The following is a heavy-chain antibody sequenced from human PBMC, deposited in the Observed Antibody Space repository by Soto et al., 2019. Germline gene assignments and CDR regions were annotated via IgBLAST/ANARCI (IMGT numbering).Heavy chain of an antibody. J-gene: IGHJ4*02. D-gene: IGHD3-10*01. CDR3: ARRGSGSYSDY. CDR1: GGSISSSCYY. V-gene: IGHV4-39*01. CDR2: IYYSGST. Sequence: SETLSLTCTVSGGSISSSCYYWGWIRQPPGQGLEWIGSIYYSGSTYYNPSLKSRVTISVDTSKNQFSLKLSSVTAADTAVYYCARRGSGSYSDYWGQG.